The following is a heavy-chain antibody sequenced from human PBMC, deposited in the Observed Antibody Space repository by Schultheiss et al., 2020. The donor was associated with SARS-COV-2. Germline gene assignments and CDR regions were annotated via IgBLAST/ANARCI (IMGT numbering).Heavy chain of an antibody. CDR3: ARDNIVVVETGGMDV. CDR1: GGSISSSSYY. V-gene: IGHV4-31*03. J-gene: IGHJ6*02. Sequence: SETLSLTCTVSGGSISSSSYYWGWIRQPPGKGLEWIGYIYYSGSTYYNPSLKSRVTISVDTSKNQFSLKLSSVTAADTAVYYCARDNIVVVETGGMDVWGQGTTVTVSS. D-gene: IGHD2-2*01. CDR2: IYYSGST.